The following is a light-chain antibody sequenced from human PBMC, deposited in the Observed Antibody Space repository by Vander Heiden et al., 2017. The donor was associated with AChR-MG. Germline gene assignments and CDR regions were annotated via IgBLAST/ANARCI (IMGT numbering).Light chain of an antibody. CDR1: SGDVRAYDY. V-gene: IGLV2-14*01. CDR2: GVG. Sequence: QSTLTQPASVSGSPGQSITLSCTGTSGDVRAYDYVSLYRQHPGEAPTLMIYGVGQRPSGVSNRFSGSKSGNTASLTISELQAEDEADYYCSTYTRSTTVLFGGGTKLTVL. CDR3: STYTRSTTVL. J-gene: IGLJ2*01.